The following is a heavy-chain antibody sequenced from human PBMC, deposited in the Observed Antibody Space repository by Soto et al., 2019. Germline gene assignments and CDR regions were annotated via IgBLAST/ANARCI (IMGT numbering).Heavy chain of an antibody. CDR3: ARGLGRSANWFDP. CDR1: GFSLSNARMG. D-gene: IGHD1-26*01. CDR2: IFSNDEK. Sequence: QVTLKESGPVLVKPTETLTLTCTVSGFSLSNARMGVSWIRQPPGKALEWLAHIFSNDEKSYSTSLKSRLTISKHTSKSQVVLTMTNMDTVDTATYYCARGLGRSANWFDPWGQGTLVTVSS. V-gene: IGHV2-26*01. J-gene: IGHJ5*02.